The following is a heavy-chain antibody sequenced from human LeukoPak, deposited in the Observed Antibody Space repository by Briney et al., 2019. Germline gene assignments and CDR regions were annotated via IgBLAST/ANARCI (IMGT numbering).Heavy chain of an antibody. CDR2: ISGSGGST. V-gene: IGHV3-23*01. CDR1: GFTFSSYA. Sequence: PGGSLRLSCAASGFTFSSYAMSWVRQAPGKGLEWVSAISGSGGSTYYADSVKGRFTISRDNSKNTLYLQMNSLRAEDTAVYYCAKRYGDYEAPYYFDYWGQGTLVTVSS. J-gene: IGHJ4*02. CDR3: AKRYGDYEAPYYFDY. D-gene: IGHD4-17*01.